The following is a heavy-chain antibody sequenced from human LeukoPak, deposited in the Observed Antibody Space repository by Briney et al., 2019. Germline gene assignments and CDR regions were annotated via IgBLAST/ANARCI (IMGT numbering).Heavy chain of an antibody. CDR1: GFTFSSYG. J-gene: IGHJ4*02. CDR3: ARDYYDSSGFFDY. V-gene: IGHV3-30*19. Sequence: PGGSLRLSCAASGFTFSSYGMHWVRQAPGKGLEWVAVISYDGSNKYYADSVKGRFTISRDNSKNTLYLQTNSLRAEDTAVYYCARDYYDSSGFFDYWGQGTLVTVSS. CDR2: ISYDGSNK. D-gene: IGHD3-22*01.